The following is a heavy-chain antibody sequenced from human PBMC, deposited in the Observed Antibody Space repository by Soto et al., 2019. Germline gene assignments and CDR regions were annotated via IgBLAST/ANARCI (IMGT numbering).Heavy chain of an antibody. D-gene: IGHD3-22*01. V-gene: IGHV5-51*01. CDR2: IYPGDSDT. CDR3: ARHSPTYYYDSSGLAGAFEI. Sequence: GESLKISCKGSGYSFTSYWIGWVRQMPGKGLEWLGLIYPGDSDTRYSPSFQGQVPISADKSISTAYRQWSSLKASDTAMYYCARHSPTYYYDSSGLAGAFEIWGQGTRVTVAS. CDR1: GYSFTSYW. J-gene: IGHJ3*02.